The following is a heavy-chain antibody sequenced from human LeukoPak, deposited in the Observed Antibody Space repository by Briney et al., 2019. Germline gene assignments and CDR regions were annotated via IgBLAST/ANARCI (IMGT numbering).Heavy chain of an antibody. Sequence: PSETLSLTCTVSGGSISNDYWSWIRQPPGKGLELIGYVSHSGRTNYNPSLKRRVTISVDTSKNQFSLKLSSVTAADTAVYYCARADFWSGYIPWGQGTLVTVSS. V-gene: IGHV4-59*08. J-gene: IGHJ5*02. CDR3: ARADFWSGYIP. CDR1: GGSISNDY. CDR2: VSHSGRT. D-gene: IGHD3-3*01.